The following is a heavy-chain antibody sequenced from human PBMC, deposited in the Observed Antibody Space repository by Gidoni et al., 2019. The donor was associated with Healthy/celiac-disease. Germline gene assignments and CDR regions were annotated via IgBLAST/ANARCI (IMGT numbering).Heavy chain of an antibody. Sequence: EVQPVESGGGLVQPGGSLRLSCAASGFTFSSYWMHWVRQAPGKGLVWVSRINRDGSSTSYADSVKGRFTISRDNAKNTLYLQMNRLRAEDTAVYYCARASVRYYGMDVWGQGTTVTVSS. CDR1: GFTFSSYW. CDR2: INRDGSST. CDR3: ARASVRYYGMDV. D-gene: IGHD6-6*01. J-gene: IGHJ6*02. V-gene: IGHV3-74*01.